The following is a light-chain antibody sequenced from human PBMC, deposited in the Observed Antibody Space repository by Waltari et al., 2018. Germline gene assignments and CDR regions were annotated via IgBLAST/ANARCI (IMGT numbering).Light chain of an antibody. CDR2: DVA. CDR1: SSDVDGFNF. CDR3: SSYTSVNTR. J-gene: IGLJ2*01. Sequence: QSALTQPASMSGSPGQSITISCTGTSSDVDGFNFVSWYQQYPGKAPKFIIYDVANRPSGVSHRFSGSRSGNTASLTISGLQAEDEADYYCSSYTSVNTRFGGGTKLTVL. V-gene: IGLV2-14*03.